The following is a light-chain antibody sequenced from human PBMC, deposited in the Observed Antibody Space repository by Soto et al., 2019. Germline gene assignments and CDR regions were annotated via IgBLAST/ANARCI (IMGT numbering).Light chain of an antibody. CDR1: QTVSSSH. CDR2: GAS. V-gene: IGKV3-20*01. CDR3: QHFGSSPPKYT. J-gene: IGKJ2*01. Sequence: EVVLTQSPGTLSLSPGERATLSCRASQTVSSSHLAWYQQKPGQAPRLLIYGASDRATDSPDRFSGSGSGTDFTLTISRLEPEDFAVYYCQHFGSSPPKYTFGRGTKLEIK.